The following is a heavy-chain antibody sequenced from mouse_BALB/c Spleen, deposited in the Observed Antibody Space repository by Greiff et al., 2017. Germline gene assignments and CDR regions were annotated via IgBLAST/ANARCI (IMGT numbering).Heavy chain of an antibody. D-gene: IGHD1-2*01. CDR3: ARGTATDYAMDY. CDR2: ISDGGSYT. V-gene: IGHV5-4*02. Sequence: EVKLMESGGGLVKPGGSLKLSCAASGFTFSDYYMYWVRQTPEKRLEWVATISDGGSYTYYPDSVKGRFTISRDNAKNNLYLQMSSLKSEDTAMYYCARGTATDYAMDYWGQGTSVTVSS. J-gene: IGHJ4*01. CDR1: GFTFSDYY.